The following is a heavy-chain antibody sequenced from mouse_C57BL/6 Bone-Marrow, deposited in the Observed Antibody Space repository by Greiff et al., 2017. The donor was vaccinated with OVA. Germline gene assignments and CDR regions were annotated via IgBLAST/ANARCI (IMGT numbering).Heavy chain of an antibody. D-gene: IGHD1-1*01. CDR1: GYTFTSYG. CDR2: IYPRSGNT. CDR3: AREGDYYGSSPFAY. J-gene: IGHJ3*01. Sequence: QVQLQQSGAELARPGASVKLSCKASGYTFTSYGISWVKQRTGQGLEWIGEIYPRSGNTYYNEKFKGKATLTADTSSSTAYMQLSSLTSEDSAVYYCAREGDYYGSSPFAYWGQGTLVTVSA. V-gene: IGHV1-81*01.